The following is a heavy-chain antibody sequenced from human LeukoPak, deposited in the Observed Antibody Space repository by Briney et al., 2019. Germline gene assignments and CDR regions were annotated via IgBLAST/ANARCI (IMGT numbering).Heavy chain of an antibody. D-gene: IGHD6-6*01. CDR2: IYYSGST. CDR3: ASDQKAARHFDC. Sequence: PSETLSLTCTVSVGSISSSSYYWGWIRQPPGKGLEWIGSIYYSGSTYYNPSLKSRVTISVDTSKNQFSLKLSSVTAADTAVYYCASDQKAARHFDCWGQGTLVTVSS. J-gene: IGHJ4*02. CDR1: VGSISSSSYY. V-gene: IGHV4-39*07.